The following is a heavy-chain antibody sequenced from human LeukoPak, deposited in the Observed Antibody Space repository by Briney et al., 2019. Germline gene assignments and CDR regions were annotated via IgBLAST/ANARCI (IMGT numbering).Heavy chain of an antibody. J-gene: IGHJ4*02. CDR2: INQGGSDK. V-gene: IGHV3-7*01. CDR1: GFTFSSYW. CDR3: ARDKYGDYVIDY. D-gene: IGHD4-17*01. Sequence: GGSLRLSCAASGFTFSSYWMSWVRQAPGKGLEWVANINQGGSDKNYVNSAKGRLTISRDNAKNSLYLQMSSLRAEDTAVYYCARDKYGDYVIDYWGQGTLVTVSS.